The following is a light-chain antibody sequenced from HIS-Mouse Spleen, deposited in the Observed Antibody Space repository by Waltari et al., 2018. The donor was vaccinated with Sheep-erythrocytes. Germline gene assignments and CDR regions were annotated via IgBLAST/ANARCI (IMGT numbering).Light chain of an antibody. V-gene: IGLV3-1*01. Sequence: SYELTQPPSVSVSPGQTASITCSGDKLGDKYACWHQQKPGQSPVLVIYQDSKRPSGFPERFSGSNSGNTATLTISGTQAMDEADYYCQAWDSSTAWNVVFGGGTKLTVL. CDR3: QAWDSSTAWNVV. J-gene: IGLJ2*01. CDR1: KLGDKY. CDR2: QDS.